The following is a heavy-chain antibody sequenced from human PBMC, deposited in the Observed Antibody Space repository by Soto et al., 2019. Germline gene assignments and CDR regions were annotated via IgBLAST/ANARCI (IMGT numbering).Heavy chain of an antibody. CDR2: IDPSDSYN. CDR3: ARVHKNWFDS. CDR1: GYNFTAFW. Sequence: GESLKLSCNASGYNFTAFWIHWLRQMPGKGLEWLGKIDPSDSYNKYTPSFEGHVTISTDNSITTAYLQWSSLRASDTALYFCARVHKNWFDSWAQGTMVTVSS. V-gene: IGHV5-10-1*01. J-gene: IGHJ5*01.